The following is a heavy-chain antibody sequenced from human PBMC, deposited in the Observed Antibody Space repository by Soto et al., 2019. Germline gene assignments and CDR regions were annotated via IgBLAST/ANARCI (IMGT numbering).Heavy chain of an antibody. CDR2: IIPLFGTP. J-gene: IGHJ4*02. V-gene: IGHV1-69*01. Sequence: QVQLVQSGAEVKKPGSSVKVSCKASGGIFSTYAISWLRQAPGQGLEWMGGIIPLFGTPNYAQWFQGRVTITADESTSTAYMELSRLRSEDTAVYYCARDRDDYGSGNYYNRIDFWGQGTLVTASS. CDR3: ARDRDDYGSGNYYNRIDF. D-gene: IGHD3-10*01. CDR1: GGIFSTYA.